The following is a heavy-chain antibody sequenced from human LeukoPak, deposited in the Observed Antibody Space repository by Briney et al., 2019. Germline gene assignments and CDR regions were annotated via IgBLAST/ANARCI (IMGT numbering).Heavy chain of an antibody. Sequence: GGSLRLSCAASGFTVSSNYMSWVRQAPGKGPEWVANIKQDGSEKYYVDSVKGRFTISRDNVRNSLYLQMNSLRAEDTAVYYCARGHALDGFDIWGQGTMVTVSS. V-gene: IGHV3-7*01. J-gene: IGHJ3*02. CDR1: GFTVSSNY. CDR2: IKQDGSEK. CDR3: ARGHALDGFDI.